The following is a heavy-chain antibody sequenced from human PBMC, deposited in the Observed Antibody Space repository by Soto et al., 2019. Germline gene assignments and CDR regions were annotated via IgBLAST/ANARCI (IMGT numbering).Heavy chain of an antibody. CDR2: ISGSGGST. V-gene: IGHV3-23*01. J-gene: IGHJ4*02. CDR1: GFTFSSFA. D-gene: IGHD5-12*01. CDR3: AKSPYSGYDPSYFDY. Sequence: GWSLRLSCAASGFTFSSFAMSWVRQAPGKGLEWVSAISGSGGSTYYADSVKGRFTISRDNSKNTLYLQMNSLRAEDTAVYYCAKSPYSGYDPSYFDYWGQGTLVTVSS.